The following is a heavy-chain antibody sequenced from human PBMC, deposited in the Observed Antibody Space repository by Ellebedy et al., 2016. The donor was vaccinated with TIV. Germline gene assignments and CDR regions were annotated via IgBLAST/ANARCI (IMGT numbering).Heavy chain of an antibody. CDR3: VRGGLPAAGDY. V-gene: IGHV3-23*01. J-gene: IGHJ4*02. CDR1: GFTFSNYA. D-gene: IGHD6-13*01. Sequence: GGSLRLSCAASGFTFSNYAMSWVRRSPGKGLDWVSLISGSGEYTYYADSVKGRLTISRDNAKNTQYLQMNSLRADDTAIYYCVRGGLPAAGDYWGQGTLVTVSA. CDR2: ISGSGEYT.